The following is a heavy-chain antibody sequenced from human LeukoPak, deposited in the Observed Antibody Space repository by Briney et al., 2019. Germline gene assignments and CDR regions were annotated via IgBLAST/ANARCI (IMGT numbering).Heavy chain of an antibody. CDR3: ARRSSGWADYYYYGMDV. CDR2: IYYSVST. V-gene: IGHV4-39*01. Sequence: SETLSLTCTVSGGSISSSSYYWGWIRQPPGNGLEWIGRIYYSVSTYYKPSLKSRFTISVDTSKNQFSLKLNSLTAPDTADYYCARRSSGWADYYYYGMDVWGEGTTGSVSS. D-gene: IGHD6-19*01. J-gene: IGHJ6*04. CDR1: GGSISSSSYY.